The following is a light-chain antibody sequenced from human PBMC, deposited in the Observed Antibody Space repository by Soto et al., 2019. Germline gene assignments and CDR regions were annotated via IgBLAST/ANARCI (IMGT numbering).Light chain of an antibody. Sequence: EIVMTQSPATLSVSPGESVTLSCRASLTVSSHLAWYQQKPGQAPRLLIYDTSTRATGVPARFSGSGSGTEFSLTISSLQSEDFAVYYCQQYHNWPPWTFGQGTKVDIK. CDR1: LTVSSH. CDR2: DTS. CDR3: QQYHNWPPWT. J-gene: IGKJ1*01. V-gene: IGKV3-15*01.